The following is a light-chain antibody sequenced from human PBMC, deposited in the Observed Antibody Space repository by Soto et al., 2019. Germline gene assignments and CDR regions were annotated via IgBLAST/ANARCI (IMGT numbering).Light chain of an antibody. J-gene: IGKJ1*01. CDR1: QSVSNNY. Sequence: EIVLTQSPGTPSLSPGEEATLSCRASQSVSNNYLAWYQQKPGQAPRLLIYGASNRATGIPDRFSGSGSGTDFTLTISRLEPEDFAVYYCQQYGSSPQTFGQGTKVDI. CDR2: GAS. V-gene: IGKV3-20*01. CDR3: QQYGSSPQT.